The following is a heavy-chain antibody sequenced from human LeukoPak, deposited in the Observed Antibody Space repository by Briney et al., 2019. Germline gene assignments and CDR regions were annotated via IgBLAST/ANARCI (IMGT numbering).Heavy chain of an antibody. D-gene: IGHD6-6*01. CDR2: INPNSGGT. CDR1: GYTFTGYY. CDR3: ARVYRGYSSPSMGY. J-gene: IGHJ4*02. Sequence: ASVKVSCKASGYTFTGYYMHRVRQAPGQGLEWMGRINPNSGGTNYAQKFQGRVTMTRDTSISTAYMELSRLRSDDTAVYYCARVYRGYSSPSMGYWGQGTLVTVSS. V-gene: IGHV1-2*06.